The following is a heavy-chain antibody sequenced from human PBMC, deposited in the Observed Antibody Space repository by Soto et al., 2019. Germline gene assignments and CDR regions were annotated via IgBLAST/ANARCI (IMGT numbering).Heavy chain of an antibody. Sequence: QVQLQESGPGLVKPSESLSLTCTVSGGSIDNYYWAWIRQSAGKGLEWIGRIYTSGRTHYNPSLTGRVTMSIDTSKNQFSLRLTSVTAADTAMYYCARDYDVNTALDYWYFDLWGRGTLVTVSS. V-gene: IGHV4-4*07. CDR2: IYTSGRT. D-gene: IGHD5-18*01. CDR3: ARDYDVNTALDYWYFDL. CDR1: GGSIDNYY. J-gene: IGHJ2*01.